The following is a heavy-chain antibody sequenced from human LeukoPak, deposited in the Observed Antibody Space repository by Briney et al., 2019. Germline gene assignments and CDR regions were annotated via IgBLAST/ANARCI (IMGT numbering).Heavy chain of an antibody. CDR3: ARGAGSHEYYFDY. CDR2: IYYSGST. V-gene: IGHV4-59*01. CDR1: GGSISSYY. D-gene: IGHD3-10*01. J-gene: IGHJ4*02. Sequence: PPETLSLTCTVSGGSISSYYWSWIRQPPGKGLEWIGYIYYSGSTNYNPSLKSRVTISVDTSKNQFSLKLSSVTAADTAVYYCARGAGSHEYYFDYWGQGTLVTVSS.